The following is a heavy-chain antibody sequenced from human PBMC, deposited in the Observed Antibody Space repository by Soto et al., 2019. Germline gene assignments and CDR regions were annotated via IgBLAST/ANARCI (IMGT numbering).Heavy chain of an antibody. CDR2: INSDGSST. V-gene: IGHV3-74*01. Sequence: GGSLRLSCAASGFTFSSYWMHWVRQAPGKGLVWVSRINSDGSSTSYADSVKGRFTISRDNAKNTLYLQMDSLRADDTAVYFCARGGYCRNAVCYSSYYGLDVWGQGTTVTVSS. CDR1: GFTFSSYW. D-gene: IGHD2-8*01. CDR3: ARGGYCRNAVCYSSYYGLDV. J-gene: IGHJ6*02.